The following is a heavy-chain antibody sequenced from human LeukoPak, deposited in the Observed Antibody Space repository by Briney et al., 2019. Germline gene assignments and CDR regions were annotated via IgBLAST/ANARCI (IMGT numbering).Heavy chain of an antibody. CDR2: ISSSSSYI. CDR1: GFTFSSYS. Sequence: PGGSLRLSCAASGFTFSSYSMNWVRQAPGKGLEWVSSISSSSSYIYYADSVKGRFTISRDNAKNSLYLQMNSLRADDTAVYYCARDSSSWYNYGMDVWGKGTTVTVSS. J-gene: IGHJ6*04. CDR3: ARDSSSWYNYGMDV. V-gene: IGHV3-21*01. D-gene: IGHD6-13*01.